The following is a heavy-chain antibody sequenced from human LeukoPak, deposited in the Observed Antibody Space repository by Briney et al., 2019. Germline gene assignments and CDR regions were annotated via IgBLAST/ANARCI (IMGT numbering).Heavy chain of an antibody. Sequence: GGSLRLSCAASGFTFSSYGMHWVRQAPGKGLEWVAVISYDGSNKSDSVKGRFTISRDNSKNTLYLQMNSLRAEDTAVYYCAKDPYRVIVATGNYLDPWGQGTLVTVSS. CDR2: ISYDGSNK. CDR1: GFTFSSYG. D-gene: IGHD2-21*01. J-gene: IGHJ5*02. V-gene: IGHV3-30*18. CDR3: AKDPYRVIVATGNYLDP.